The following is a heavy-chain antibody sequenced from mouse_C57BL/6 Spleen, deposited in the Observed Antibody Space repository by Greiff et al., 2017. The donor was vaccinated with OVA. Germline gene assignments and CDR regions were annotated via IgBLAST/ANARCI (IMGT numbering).Heavy chain of an antibody. D-gene: IGHD4-1*01. J-gene: IGHJ2*01. CDR1: GFTFSSYA. Sequence: EVHLVESGGGLVKPGGSLKLSCAASGFTFSSYAMSWVRQTPEKRLEWVATISDGGSYTYYPDNVKGRFTISRDNAKNNLYLQMSHLKSEDTAMYYCARVRLGRDYFDYWGQGTTLTVSS. CDR2: ISDGGSYT. CDR3: ARVRLGRDYFDY. V-gene: IGHV5-4*01.